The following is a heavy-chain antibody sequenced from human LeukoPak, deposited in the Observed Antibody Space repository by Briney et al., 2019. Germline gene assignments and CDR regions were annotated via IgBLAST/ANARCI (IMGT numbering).Heavy chain of an antibody. CDR2: ISRGSHTI. D-gene: IGHD2-15*01. CDR1: GFTFSDYY. Sequence: PGGSLRLSCAASGFTFSDYYMSWIRQAPGKGLEWVSFISRGSHTIYHADSVKGRFTVSRDNAKNSLYLQMNNLRVEDTAVYYCARGALLAGMDVWGQGTTVTVSS. CDR3: ARGALLAGMDV. J-gene: IGHJ6*02. V-gene: IGHV3-11*01.